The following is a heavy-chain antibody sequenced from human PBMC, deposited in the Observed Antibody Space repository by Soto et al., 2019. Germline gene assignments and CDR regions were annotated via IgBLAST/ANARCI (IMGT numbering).Heavy chain of an antibody. D-gene: IGHD6-13*01. Sequence: SETLSLTCTVSGGSISSYYWSWIRQPPGKGLEWIGYIYYSGSTNYNPSLKSRVTISVDTSKNQFSLKLSSVTAADTAVYYCAREYSSSWFNWFDPWGQGTLVTVSS. CDR1: GGSISSYY. CDR2: IYYSGST. V-gene: IGHV4-59*01. J-gene: IGHJ5*02. CDR3: AREYSSSWFNWFDP.